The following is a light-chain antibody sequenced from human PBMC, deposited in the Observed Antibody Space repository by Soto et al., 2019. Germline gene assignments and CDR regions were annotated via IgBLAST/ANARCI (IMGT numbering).Light chain of an antibody. CDR2: DAS. Sequence: EIVLTQSPGTLSLSPGERATLFCRASQSVSSNYLAWYQQKPGQAPRLLIYDASSRATGIPDRFSGSGSGTDFTLTISRLEPEDCAVYYCHQYGSSPQTFGQGTKVDIK. CDR3: HQYGSSPQT. J-gene: IGKJ1*01. V-gene: IGKV3-20*01. CDR1: QSVSSNY.